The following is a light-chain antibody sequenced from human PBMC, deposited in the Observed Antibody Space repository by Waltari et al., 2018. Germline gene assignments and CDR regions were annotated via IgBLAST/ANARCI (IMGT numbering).Light chain of an antibody. CDR3: QQYGTSPLS. CDR2: GAF. J-gene: IGKJ4*01. V-gene: IGKV3-20*01. CDR1: QSVTSS. Sequence: EIVLTQSPGTLSLSPGERATLSCRASQSVTSSLAWYQHKPGQAPRLLIYGAFSRATGLPDRFGGSGSGTDFILTISRVVPEDFAIYYCQQYGTSPLSFGGGAKVEMK.